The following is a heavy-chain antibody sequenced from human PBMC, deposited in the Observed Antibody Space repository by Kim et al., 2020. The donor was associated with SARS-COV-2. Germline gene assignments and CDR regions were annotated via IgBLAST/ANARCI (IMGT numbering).Heavy chain of an antibody. CDR3: ARETAVTGEYYFDF. Sequence: ADPGKGRFTISRAKAKNTLYLQMNSLTDEDTAMYYCARETAVTGEYYFDFWGQGSLVTVSS. J-gene: IGHJ4*02. V-gene: IGHV3-74*01. D-gene: IGHD6-19*01.